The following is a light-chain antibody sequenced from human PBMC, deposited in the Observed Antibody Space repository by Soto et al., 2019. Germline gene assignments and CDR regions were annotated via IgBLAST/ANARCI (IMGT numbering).Light chain of an antibody. Sequence: DLQMTQSPSSLSASVGDRVTITCQASQDISNNLNWYQQKPGKAPKLLIYDASNLETGVPSRFSGSGSGTDFTFTITSLQPEDIATYYCQQYDNLSLTFGGGTKVEIK. CDR1: QDISNN. V-gene: IGKV1-33*01. J-gene: IGKJ4*01. CDR3: QQYDNLSLT. CDR2: DAS.